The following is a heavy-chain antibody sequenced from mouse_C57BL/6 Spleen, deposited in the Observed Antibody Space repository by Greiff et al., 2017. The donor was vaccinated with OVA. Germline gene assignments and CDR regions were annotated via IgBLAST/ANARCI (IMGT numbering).Heavy chain of an antibody. Sequence: VQLQQPGAELVKPGASVKLSCKASGYTFTSYWMQWVKQRPGQGLEWIGEIDPSDSYTNYNQKFKGKATLTVDTSSSTAYMQLSSLTSEDSAVYYCAKTKGFAYWGQGTTLTVSS. CDR2: IDPSDSYT. CDR3: AKTKGFAY. CDR1: GYTFTSYW. V-gene: IGHV1-50*01. J-gene: IGHJ2*01.